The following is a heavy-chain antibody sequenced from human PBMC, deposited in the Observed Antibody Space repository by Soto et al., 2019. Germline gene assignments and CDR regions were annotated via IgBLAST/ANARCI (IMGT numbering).Heavy chain of an antibody. CDR1: GFTFSSYA. D-gene: IGHD3-22*01. Sequence: QVQLVESGGGVVQPGRSLRLSCAASGFTFSSYAMHWVRQAPGKGLEWVAVISYDGSNKYYADSVKGRFTISRDNSKNTLYLQMNSLRAEDTAVYYCAREKRKYYYDRSGSRDACDIWGQGTMVTVSS. V-gene: IGHV3-30-3*01. J-gene: IGHJ3*02. CDR2: ISYDGSNK. CDR3: AREKRKYYYDRSGSRDACDI.